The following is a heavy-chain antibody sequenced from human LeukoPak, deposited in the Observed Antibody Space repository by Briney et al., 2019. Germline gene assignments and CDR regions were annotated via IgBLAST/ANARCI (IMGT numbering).Heavy chain of an antibody. Sequence: SETLSLTCTVSGGSISSYYWSWIRQPPGKGLEWIGYIYYSGSTNYNPSLKSRVTISVDTSKNQFSLKLSSVTAADTAVYYCARHQLYCSSTSCIWFDPWGQGTLVTVSS. CDR1: GGSISSYY. D-gene: IGHD2-2*01. CDR3: ARHQLYCSSTSCIWFDP. J-gene: IGHJ5*02. V-gene: IGHV4-59*08. CDR2: IYYSGST.